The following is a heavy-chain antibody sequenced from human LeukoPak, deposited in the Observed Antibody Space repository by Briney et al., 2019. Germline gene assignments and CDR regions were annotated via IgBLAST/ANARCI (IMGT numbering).Heavy chain of an antibody. CDR3: ARGSGYYDSSGSSYDY. J-gene: IGHJ4*02. CDR1: GYTFTGYY. Sequence: GASVKVSCKASGYTFTGYYMHWVRQAPGQGLEWMGWINPNSGGTNYAQKFQGRVTMTRGTSISTAYMELSRLRSDDTAVYYCARGSGYYDSSGSSYDYWGQGTLVTVSS. D-gene: IGHD3-22*01. CDR2: INPNSGGT. V-gene: IGHV1-2*02.